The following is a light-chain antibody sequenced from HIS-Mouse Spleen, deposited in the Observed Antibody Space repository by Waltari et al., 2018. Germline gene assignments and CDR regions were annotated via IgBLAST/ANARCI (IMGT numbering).Light chain of an antibody. V-gene: IGKV1-9*01. CDR1: QGITSY. CDR3: QQLNSYPQET. CDR2: AAS. Sequence: DIQLTQSPSFLSASVGDRVTITCRASQGITSYLAWYQQKPGKAPKLLIYAASTLQSGVPSRFSGSGSGTEFTLTISSLQPEDFATYYCQQLNSYPQETFGGGTK. J-gene: IGKJ4*01.